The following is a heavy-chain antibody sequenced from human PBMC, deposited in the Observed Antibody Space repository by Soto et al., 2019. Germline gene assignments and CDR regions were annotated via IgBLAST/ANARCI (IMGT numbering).Heavy chain of an antibody. CDR3: AKVSRVYYYDSSGQDAFDI. J-gene: IGHJ3*02. D-gene: IGHD3-22*01. CDR1: GFTFSSYA. CDR2: ISGSGGST. Sequence: GGSLRLSCAASGFTFSSYAMSWVRQAPGKGLEWVSAISGSGGSTYYADSVKGRFTISRDNSKNTLYLQMNSLRAEDTAVYYCAKVSRVYYYDSSGQDAFDIWGQGTMVTVSS. V-gene: IGHV3-23*01.